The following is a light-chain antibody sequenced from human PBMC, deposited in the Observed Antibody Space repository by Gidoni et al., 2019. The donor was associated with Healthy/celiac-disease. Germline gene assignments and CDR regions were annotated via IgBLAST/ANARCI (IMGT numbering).Light chain of an antibody. Sequence: EIVLTQSPATLSLSPGERATLSCRASQSVSSYLAWYQQKPGQAPRLLIYDAYNRATGITARFSGSGSGTDFTLTISSLEPEDFAVYYCQQRSNWPPIFTFXPXTKVDIK. CDR3: QQRSNWPPIFT. J-gene: IGKJ3*01. CDR1: QSVSSY. CDR2: DAY. V-gene: IGKV3-11*01.